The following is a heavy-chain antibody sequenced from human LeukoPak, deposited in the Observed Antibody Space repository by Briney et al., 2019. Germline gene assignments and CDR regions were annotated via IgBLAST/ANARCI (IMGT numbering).Heavy chain of an antibody. CDR3: AREKRTWRHYGY. Sequence: PGGSLRLSCAASGFTVNSNAMNWVRQSPEMGLQWVGLIYSAGTTSYADSVKGRFIISRDNSKNMVYLQMNSLRVEDTAVYYCAREKRTWRHYGYWGQGTLVTVSS. D-gene: IGHD4-17*01. J-gene: IGHJ4*02. CDR1: GFTVNSNA. V-gene: IGHV3-53*01. CDR2: IYSAGTT.